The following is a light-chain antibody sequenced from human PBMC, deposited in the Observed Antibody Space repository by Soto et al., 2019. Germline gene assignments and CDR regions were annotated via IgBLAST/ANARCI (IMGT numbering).Light chain of an antibody. Sequence: QPVLTQPPSASGTPGQRVTISCSGSSSNIGSNYVYWYQQLPGTAPKLLIYRNNQRPSGVPYRFSGSKSGTSASLAISGLRSEDEADYYCAAWDDSLSGYVVFGGGTKLTVL. CDR3: AAWDDSLSGYVV. J-gene: IGLJ2*01. V-gene: IGLV1-47*01. CDR1: SSNIGSNY. CDR2: RNN.